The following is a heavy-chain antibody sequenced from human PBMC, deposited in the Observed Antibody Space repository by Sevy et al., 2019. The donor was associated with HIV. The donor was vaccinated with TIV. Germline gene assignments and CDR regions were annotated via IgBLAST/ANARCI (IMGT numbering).Heavy chain of an antibody. V-gene: IGHV3-23*01. D-gene: IGHD3-10*01. J-gene: IGHJ3*02. CDR2: TSGSGGST. CDR3: ASRRYYYGSGSYFHDAFDI. Sequence: GGSLRLSCAASGFTFSSYAMSWVRQAPGKGLEWVSATSGSGGSTYYADSVKGRFTISRDNSKNTLYLQMNSLRAEDTAVYYCASRRYYYGSGSYFHDAFDIWGQGTMVTVSS. CDR1: GFTFSSYA.